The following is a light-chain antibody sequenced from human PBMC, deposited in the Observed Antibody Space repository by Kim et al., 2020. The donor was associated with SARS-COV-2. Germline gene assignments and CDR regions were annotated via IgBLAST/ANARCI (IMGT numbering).Light chain of an antibody. V-gene: IGKV3-20*01. J-gene: IGKJ1*01. CDR2: GAS. CDR1: QSVSSSY. Sequence: EIVLTQSPGTLSLSPGERATLSCRASQSVSSSYLAWYQQKPGQAPRLLIYGASSRATGIQDRFSGSGSGTDFTLTISRLEAEDFAVYYCQEYGSAPTFGEGTKVDIK. CDR3: QEYGSAPT.